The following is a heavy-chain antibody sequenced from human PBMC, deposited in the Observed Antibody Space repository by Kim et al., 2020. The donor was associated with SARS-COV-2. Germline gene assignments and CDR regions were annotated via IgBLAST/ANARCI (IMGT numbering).Heavy chain of an antibody. V-gene: IGHV3-33*01. CDR3: ARALGPSVDTPPSF. D-gene: IGHD5-18*01. J-gene: IGHJ1*01. CDR2: IWHDANSR. CDR1: GFTFKYYG. Sequence: GGSLRLSCTTSGFTFKYYGMHWVRQAPGKGLEWVASIWHDANSRYHADSVRGRYTISRDNVKNTLYLQIDSLRVEDTALFYCARALGPSVDTPPSFWGLG.